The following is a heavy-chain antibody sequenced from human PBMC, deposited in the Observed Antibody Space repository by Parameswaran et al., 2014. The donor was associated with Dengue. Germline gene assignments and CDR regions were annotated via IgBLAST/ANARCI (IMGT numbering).Heavy chain of an antibody. CDR3: ARGYSSSWLYYYYGMDV. CDR2: INHSGST. Sequence: WIRQPPGKGLEWIGEINHSGSTNYNPSLKSRVTISVDTSKNQFSLKLSSVTAADTAVYYCARGYSSSWLYYYYGMDVWGQGTTVTVSS. D-gene: IGHD6-13*01. J-gene: IGHJ6*02. V-gene: IGHV4-34*01.